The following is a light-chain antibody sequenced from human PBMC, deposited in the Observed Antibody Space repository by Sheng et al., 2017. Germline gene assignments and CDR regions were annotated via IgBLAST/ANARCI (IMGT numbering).Light chain of an antibody. J-gene: IGLJ3*02. Sequence: SYELTQTSSVSVSPGQTARITCSGDVLAKRYLRWFQQKPGQAPILVIYKDTERPSGIPXRFSGSSSGTTVTLTISGAQVDDEADYYCYSVAGNNLWVFGGGTKLTVL. V-gene: IGLV3-27*01. CDR3: YSVAGNNLWV. CDR2: KDT. CDR1: VLAKRY.